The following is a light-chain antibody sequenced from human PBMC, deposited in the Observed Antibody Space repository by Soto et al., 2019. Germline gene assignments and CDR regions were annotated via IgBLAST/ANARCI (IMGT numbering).Light chain of an antibody. CDR2: ANN. V-gene: IGLV1-40*01. CDR3: SSYAGSSNV. CDR1: SSNIGAGYD. Sequence: QSVLTQPPSVSGAPGQRVTISCTGSSSNIGAGYDVQWYQQLPGTAPKLLIYANNNRPSGGPDYVSGSKSGTSASLAITGLQAEDEADYYCSSYAGSSNVFGTGTKLTVL. J-gene: IGLJ1*01.